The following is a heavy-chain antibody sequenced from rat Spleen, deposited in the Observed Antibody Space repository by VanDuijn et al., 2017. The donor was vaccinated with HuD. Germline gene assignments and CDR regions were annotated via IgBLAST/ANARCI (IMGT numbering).Heavy chain of an antibody. CDR1: NYSITSDY. D-gene: IGHD1-12*02. CDR2: INSAGST. V-gene: IGHV3-3*01. CDR3: ARSDGTHYYLPFIY. J-gene: IGHJ3*01. Sequence: EVQLQESGPGLVKPSQSLSLTCSVTNYSITSDYWGWIRKFPGNRLEWMGYINSAGSTIYNPPLESRISITRDTSKNQFFLHVNSVTTEDTATYYCARSDGTHYYLPFIYWGQGTLVTVSS.